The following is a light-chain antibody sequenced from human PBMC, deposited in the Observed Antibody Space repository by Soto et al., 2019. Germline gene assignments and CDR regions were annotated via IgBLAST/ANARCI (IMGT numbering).Light chain of an antibody. V-gene: IGKV1-5*03. CDR1: QSVSGW. J-gene: IGKJ4*01. Sequence: DIQMTQSPSTLSASVGDRVIITCRASQSVSGWLAWYRQKPGKAPELLIYSASTLETGVPSRFSGSGSGTDFTLTVSSLQREDFATYYCQQYERYPLTFGGGTNVEIK. CDR2: SAS. CDR3: QQYERYPLT.